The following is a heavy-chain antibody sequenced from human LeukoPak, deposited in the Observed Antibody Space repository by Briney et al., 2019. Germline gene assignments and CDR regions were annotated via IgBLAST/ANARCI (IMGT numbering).Heavy chain of an antibody. V-gene: IGHV1-24*01. CDR3: VTDRARLFWDFDL. CDR1: GSTLSDLS. D-gene: IGHD2-21*02. J-gene: IGHJ2*01. Sequence: ASVKVSCKVTGSTLSDLSTHWVRLAPGKGLEYVGGSDPEDGETFHAQNFQGRVTMTEDTSIDTAYMELSSLRSEDTAVYYCVTDRARLFWDFDLWGRGTLVTVSS. CDR2: SDPEDGET.